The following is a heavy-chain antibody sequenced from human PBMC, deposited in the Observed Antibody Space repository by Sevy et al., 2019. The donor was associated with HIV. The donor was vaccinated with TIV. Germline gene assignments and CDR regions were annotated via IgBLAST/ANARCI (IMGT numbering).Heavy chain of an antibody. Sequence: GGSLRLSCAASGFTFSSYAMSWVRQAPGKGLEWVSAISGSGGSTYYADSVKGRFTISRDNTKNTLYLQMNSLRAEDTAVYYCGSPIVGAQRDAFDIWGQGTMVTVSS. V-gene: IGHV3-23*01. J-gene: IGHJ3*02. CDR2: ISGSGGST. D-gene: IGHD1-26*01. CDR1: GFTFSSYA. CDR3: GSPIVGAQRDAFDI.